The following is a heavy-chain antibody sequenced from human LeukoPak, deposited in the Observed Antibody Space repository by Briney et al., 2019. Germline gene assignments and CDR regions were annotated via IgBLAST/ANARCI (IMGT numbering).Heavy chain of an antibody. CDR3: ATGYCSSTSCYFAWFDP. Sequence: ASVKVSCKVSGYALTELSMHWVRQAPGKGLEWMGGFDPEDGETIYAQKFQGRVTMTEDTSTDTAYMELSSLRSEDTAVYYCATGYCSSTSCYFAWFDPWGQGTLVTVSS. V-gene: IGHV1-24*01. J-gene: IGHJ5*02. D-gene: IGHD2-2*01. CDR1: GYALTELS. CDR2: FDPEDGET.